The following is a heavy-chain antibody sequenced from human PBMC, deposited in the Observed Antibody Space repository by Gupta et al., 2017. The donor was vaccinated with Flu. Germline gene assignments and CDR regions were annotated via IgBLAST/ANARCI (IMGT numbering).Heavy chain of an antibody. CDR1: GYTFTSYD. CDR3: ARMVGYSAKQVRLDY. J-gene: IGHJ4*02. Sequence: QVQLVQSGAEVKKPGASVTVSCRASGYTFTSYDINWVRQAPGQGLEWMGWMNPSKDNTGYAQKFQGRVTMTRDTSTSTAYMELSSLRSEDTAVYYCARMVGYSAKQVRLDYWGQGTLVTVSS. D-gene: IGHD1-26*01. V-gene: IGHV1-8*01. CDR2: MNPSKDNT.